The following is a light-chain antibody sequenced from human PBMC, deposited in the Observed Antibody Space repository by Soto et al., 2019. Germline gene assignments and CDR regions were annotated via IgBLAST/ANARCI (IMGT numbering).Light chain of an antibody. CDR2: EGS. CDR1: SSNVGTCNL. CDR3: CSYAGTSTYG. J-gene: IGLJ1*01. Sequence: QSVLTQPASVSGSPGQSITISCTGTSSNVGTCNLVSWYQQHSGKAPKLMIYEGSKRPSGVSNRFSGSKSGTTASLTISGLQAEDEADYYCCSYAGTSTYGFGSGPKVTV. V-gene: IGLV2-23*01.